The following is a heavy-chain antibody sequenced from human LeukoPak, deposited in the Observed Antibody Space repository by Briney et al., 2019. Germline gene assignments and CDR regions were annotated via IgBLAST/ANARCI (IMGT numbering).Heavy chain of an antibody. Sequence: TGGSLRLSCAASGFTFSTYWMNWVRQAPGKGLEWVAGISEDGSERDYVDSVRGRFTISGDNAKNSLYLQMNSLTAEDTAVYYCARDPDSWGQGTVVTVSS. CDR1: GFTFSTYW. CDR2: ISEDGSER. V-gene: IGHV3-7*04. CDR3: ARDPDS. J-gene: IGHJ5*01.